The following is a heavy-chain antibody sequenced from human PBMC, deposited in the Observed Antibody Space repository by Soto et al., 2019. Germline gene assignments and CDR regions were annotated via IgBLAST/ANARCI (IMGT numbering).Heavy chain of an antibody. D-gene: IGHD2-2*01. V-gene: IGHV3-21*01. CDR3: ATRLHWVGTSCHPIFQH. Sequence: GGSLRLSCAASGFTFSSYTMNWVRQAPGKGLEWVSSISSSSSYIYYADSVKGRFTISRDNAKNSLYLQMNSLRAEDTAVYDGATRLHWVGTSCHPIFQHWGQGTLVTVSS. CDR2: ISSSSSYI. CDR1: GFTFSSYT. J-gene: IGHJ1*01.